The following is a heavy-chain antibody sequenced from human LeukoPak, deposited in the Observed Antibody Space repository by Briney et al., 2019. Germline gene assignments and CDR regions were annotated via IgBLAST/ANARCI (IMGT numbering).Heavy chain of an antibody. Sequence: GGSLRLSCAGSGFSFSSYDMLWVRQATGKGLEWVSAIGSGGDTYYAGSVKGRFTISRESAKTSFYLQMNSLSAGDTAVYFCARAVAGTDEIDSWGQGTLVTVSS. J-gene: IGHJ4*02. D-gene: IGHD6-19*01. CDR3: ARAVAGTDEIDS. CDR1: GFSFSSYD. CDR2: IGSGGDT. V-gene: IGHV3-13*01.